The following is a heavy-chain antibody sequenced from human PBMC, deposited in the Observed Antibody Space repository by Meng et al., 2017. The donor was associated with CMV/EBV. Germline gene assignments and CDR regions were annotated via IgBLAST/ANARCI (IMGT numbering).Heavy chain of an antibody. CDR3: AHRGSYGYHGY. J-gene: IGHJ4*02. Sequence: VSTLGTPTTTISLSFTFSGFLLSTSGVGVGWIRQPPGKALEWLALIYWDDDKRYSPSLKSRLTITKDTSKNQVVLTMTNMDPVDTATYYCAHRGSYGYHGYWGQGTLVTVSS. CDR1: GFLLSTSGVG. D-gene: IGHD5-18*01. CDR2: IYWDDDK. V-gene: IGHV2-5*02.